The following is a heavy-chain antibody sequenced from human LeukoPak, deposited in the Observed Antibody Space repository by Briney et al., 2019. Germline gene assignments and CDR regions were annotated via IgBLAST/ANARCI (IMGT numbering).Heavy chain of an antibody. J-gene: IGHJ4*02. CDR3: ARRVGYYYDSSGYYEPHFDY. CDR2: IYPGDSDT. CDR1: GYSFTSYW. V-gene: IGHV5-51*01. D-gene: IGHD3-22*01. Sequence: GASLKISCKGSGYSFTSYWIGWVRQMPGKGLEWMGIIYPGDSDTRYSPSFQGQVTISADKSISTAYLQWSSLKASDTAMYYCARRVGYYYDSSGYYEPHFDYWGQGTLVTVSS.